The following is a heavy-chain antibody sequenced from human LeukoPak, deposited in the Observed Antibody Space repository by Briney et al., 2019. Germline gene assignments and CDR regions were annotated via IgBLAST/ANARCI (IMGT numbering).Heavy chain of an antibody. CDR3: AREPLYPARVGAFDI. D-gene: IGHD2-8*01. Sequence: SETLSLTCTVSGGSISSGGYYWSWIRQHPGKGLEWIGYIYYSGSTYYNPSLKSRVTISVDTSKNQFSLKLSSVTAADTAVYYCAREPLYPARVGAFDIWGQGTMVTVFS. CDR2: IYYSGST. V-gene: IGHV4-31*03. CDR1: GGSISSGGYY. J-gene: IGHJ3*02.